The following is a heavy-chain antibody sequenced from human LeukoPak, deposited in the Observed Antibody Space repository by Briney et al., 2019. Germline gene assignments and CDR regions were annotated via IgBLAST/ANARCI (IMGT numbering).Heavy chain of an antibody. Sequence: PGGSLRLSCAASGFTFSSYAMSWVRQAPGKGLEWVSAISGSGGSTYYADSVKGRFTISRDNSKNTLYLQMNSLRAEDTAVYYCAKSGDYVWGSYRSSNWFDPWGQGTLVTVSS. V-gene: IGHV3-23*01. CDR2: ISGSGGST. CDR3: AKSGDYVWGSYRSSNWFDP. J-gene: IGHJ5*02. D-gene: IGHD3-16*02. CDR1: GFTFSSYA.